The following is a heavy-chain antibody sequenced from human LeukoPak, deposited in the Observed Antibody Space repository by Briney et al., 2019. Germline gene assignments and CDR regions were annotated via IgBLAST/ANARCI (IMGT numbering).Heavy chain of an antibody. Sequence: GGSLRLSCAASGFTFNNNDLSWVRQAPGKGLEWVSSIYSSGATYYAEYVKALLSISRDSSKNTFDLQMNTLRTEDTAVSYCAKDGLGSTWFGHWGQGALVTVSS. V-gene: IGHV3-66*03. CDR2: IYSSGAT. J-gene: IGHJ5*02. CDR1: GFTFNNND. CDR3: AKDGLGSTWFGH. D-gene: IGHD1-26*01.